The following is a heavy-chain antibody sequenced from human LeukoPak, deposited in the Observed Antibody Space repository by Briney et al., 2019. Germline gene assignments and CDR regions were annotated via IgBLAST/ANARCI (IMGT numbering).Heavy chain of an antibody. D-gene: IGHD6-19*01. CDR2: FDPEDGET. J-gene: IGHJ3*02. V-gene: IGHV1-24*01. Sequence: ASVKVSCKVSGYTLTELSMHWVRQAPGKGLEWMGGFDPEDGETIYAQKFQGRATMTEDTSTDTAYMELSSLRSEDTAVYYCAVSSGWYGMPLTRNDAFDIWGQGTMVTVSS. CDR3: AVSSGWYGMPLTRNDAFDI. CDR1: GYTLTELS.